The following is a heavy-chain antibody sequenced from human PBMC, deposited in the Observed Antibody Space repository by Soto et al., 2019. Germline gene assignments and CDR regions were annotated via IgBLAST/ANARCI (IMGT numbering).Heavy chain of an antibody. CDR1: GGTFSSYT. CDR2: IIPILGIA. D-gene: IGHD3-10*01. CDR3: ARFRGSYGMDV. J-gene: IGHJ6*02. V-gene: IGHV1-69*02. Sequence: SVKLSCKASGGTFSSYTISWVRQAPGQGLEWMGRIIPILGIANYAQKFQGRVTITADKSTSTAYMELSSLRSEDTAVYYCARFRGSYGMDVWGQGTTVTVSS.